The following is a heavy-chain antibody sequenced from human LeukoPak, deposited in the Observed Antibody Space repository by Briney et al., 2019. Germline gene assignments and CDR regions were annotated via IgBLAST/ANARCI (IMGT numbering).Heavy chain of an antibody. V-gene: IGHV3-48*01. Sequence: TGGSLRLSCAASGFTFTIFGLNWVRQAPGKGPEWVSYIDARSGITYYADSVQGRFTISRDNAKESVFLQMNSLRADDTAVYYCARDGMVRGTPNYFDYWGQGTLVTVSS. D-gene: IGHD3-10*01. CDR2: IDARSGIT. J-gene: IGHJ4*02. CDR1: GFTFTIFG. CDR3: ARDGMVRGTPNYFDY.